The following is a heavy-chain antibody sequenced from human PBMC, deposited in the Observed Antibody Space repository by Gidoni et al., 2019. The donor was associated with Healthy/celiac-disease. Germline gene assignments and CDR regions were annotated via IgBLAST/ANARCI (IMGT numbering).Heavy chain of an antibody. CDR2: INPNSGGT. V-gene: IGHV1-2*04. J-gene: IGHJ3*02. D-gene: IGHD6-13*01. CDR3: ARGDSSSLVAFDI. Sequence: QVQLVQSGAEVKKPGASVKVPCTASGSTFPGYYMHWVRPAPGQGLEWMGWINPNSGGTNYAQKFQGWVTMTRDTSISTAYMELSRLRSDDTAVYYCARGDSSSLVAFDIWGQGTMVTVSS. CDR1: GSTFPGYY.